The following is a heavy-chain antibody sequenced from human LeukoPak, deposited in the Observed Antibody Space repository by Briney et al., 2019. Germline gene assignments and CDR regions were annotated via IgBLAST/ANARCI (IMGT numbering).Heavy chain of an antibody. J-gene: IGHJ5*02. CDR2: ISSSSSLI. D-gene: IGHD6-19*01. Sequence: GGSLRLSCAASGFTFSNYGMNWVRQAPGKGLEWISYISSSSSLIYYADSVKGRFTISRDNAKNSLYLQMNSLRAEDTAVYYCARDGPYSSGWYGGNWFDPWGQGTLVTVSS. CDR3: ARDGPYSSGWYGGNWFDP. CDR1: GFTFSNYG. V-gene: IGHV3-21*05.